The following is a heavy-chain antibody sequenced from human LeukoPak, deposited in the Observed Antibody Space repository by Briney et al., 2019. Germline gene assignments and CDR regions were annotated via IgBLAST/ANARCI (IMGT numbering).Heavy chain of an antibody. Sequence: SETLSLTCTVSGGSISSYYWSWIRQPPGKELEWIGYLYYSGSTNYNPSFKSRVTMSVDTSKNQFSLKLSSMTAADTAVYFCARGRYNDYGFDYWGQGTLVTVSS. D-gene: IGHD4-17*01. CDR2: LYYSGST. V-gene: IGHV4-59*01. CDR3: ARGRYNDYGFDY. CDR1: GGSISSYY. J-gene: IGHJ4*02.